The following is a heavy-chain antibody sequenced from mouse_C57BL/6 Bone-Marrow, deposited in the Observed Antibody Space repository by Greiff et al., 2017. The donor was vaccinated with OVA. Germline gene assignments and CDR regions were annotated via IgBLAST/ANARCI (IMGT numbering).Heavy chain of an antibody. V-gene: IGHV5-6*01. CDR1: GFTFSSYG. CDR2: ISSGGSYT. Sequence: EVKLMESGGDLVKPGGSLKLSCAASGFTFSSYGMSWVRQTPDKRLEWVATISSGGSYTYYPDSVKGRFTISRDNAKNTLYLQMSSLKSEDTAMYYCARGAMDYWGQGTSVTVSS. CDR3: ARGAMDY. J-gene: IGHJ4*01.